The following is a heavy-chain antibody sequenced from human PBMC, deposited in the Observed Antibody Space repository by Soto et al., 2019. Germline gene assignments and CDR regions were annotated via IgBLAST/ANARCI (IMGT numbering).Heavy chain of an antibody. Sequence: QVQLVQSGAEVKKPGASVKVSCKASGYTFTSYAMHWVRQAPGQRLEWMGWINTGHGNTKYSQKFQGRVTSTRDTSASTAYMELSSLRSEDTAVYYCARGSGSYSVYYYYGMDVWGQGTTVTVSS. V-gene: IGHV1-3*04. CDR2: INTGHGNT. CDR3: ARGSGSYSVYYYYGMDV. D-gene: IGHD1-26*01. CDR1: GYTFTSYA. J-gene: IGHJ6*02.